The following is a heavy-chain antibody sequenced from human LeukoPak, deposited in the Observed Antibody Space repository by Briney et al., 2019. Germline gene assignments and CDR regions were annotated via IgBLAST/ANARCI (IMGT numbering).Heavy chain of an antibody. CDR1: GFTFSSYA. D-gene: IGHD3-22*01. V-gene: IGHV3-30-3*01. Sequence: GRSLRLSCAASGFTFSSYAMHWVRQAPGKGLEWVAVISYDGSNKYYADSVKGRFTISRDNSKNTLYLQMNSLRAEDTAVYYCARAYDSSGYYYNYYGMDVWGQGTTVTVSS. J-gene: IGHJ6*02. CDR3: ARAYDSSGYYYNYYGMDV. CDR2: ISYDGSNK.